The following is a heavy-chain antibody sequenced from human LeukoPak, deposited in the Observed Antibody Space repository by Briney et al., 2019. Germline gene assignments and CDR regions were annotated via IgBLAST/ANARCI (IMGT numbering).Heavy chain of an antibody. CDR1: GLTFSTSG. D-gene: IGHD1-14*01. J-gene: IGHJ4*02. CDR3: ATETNGRHYDY. V-gene: IGHV3-21*06. CDR2: IGPTGFDR. Sequence: PGGSVRLSCTTSGLTFSTSGFNWVRQAPGKGLEWVASIGPTGFDRYHADSIKGRFTISRDNANNFLYLQMDSLRAEDTAVYYCATETNGRHYDYWGQGTLLTVSS.